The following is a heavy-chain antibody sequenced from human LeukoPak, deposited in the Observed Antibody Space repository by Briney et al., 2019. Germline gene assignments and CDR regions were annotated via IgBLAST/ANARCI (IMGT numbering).Heavy chain of an antibody. J-gene: IGHJ6*02. CDR3: ARLRFLNYYYYGMDV. Sequence: SETLSLTCTVSGGSTSSYYWSWIRQPPGKGLEWIGYIYYSGSTNYNPSLKSRVTISVDTSKNQFSLKLSSVTAADTAVYYCARLRFLNYYYYGMDVWGQGTTVTVSS. D-gene: IGHD3-3*01. CDR1: GGSTSSYY. V-gene: IGHV4-59*08. CDR2: IYYSGST.